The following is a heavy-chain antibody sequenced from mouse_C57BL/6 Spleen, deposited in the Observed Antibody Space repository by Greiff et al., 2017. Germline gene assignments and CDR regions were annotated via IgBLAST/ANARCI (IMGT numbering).Heavy chain of an antibody. CDR3: ARDGRQLRVIDY. J-gene: IGHJ3*01. Sequence: QVQLLQPGAELVKPGASVKLSCKASGYTFTSYWMYWVKQRPGQGLEWIGMIHPNSGSTNDNEKFKSKATLTVDKSSSTAYMQLSSLTSEDSAVYYWARDGRQLRVIDYWGQGTLVTVSA. CDR1: GYTFTSYW. D-gene: IGHD3-2*02. CDR2: IHPNSGST. V-gene: IGHV1-64*01.